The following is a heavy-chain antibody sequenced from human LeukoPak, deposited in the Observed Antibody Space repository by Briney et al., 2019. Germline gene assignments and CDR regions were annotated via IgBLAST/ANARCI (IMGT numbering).Heavy chain of an antibody. CDR2: IYYSGST. Sequence: SETLSLTCTASGGSISSSSYFWGWIPQAPGKGLEWIGSIYYSGSTYYNPSLERRTTISVNTSKNQFSLKLSSMTAADTAVYYCXRHGGLKYGGYEKRFDYWGQGTLVTVSS. J-gene: IGHJ4*02. V-gene: IGHV4-39*01. CDR3: XRHGGLKYGGYEKRFDY. CDR1: GGSISSSSYF. D-gene: IGHD5-12*01.